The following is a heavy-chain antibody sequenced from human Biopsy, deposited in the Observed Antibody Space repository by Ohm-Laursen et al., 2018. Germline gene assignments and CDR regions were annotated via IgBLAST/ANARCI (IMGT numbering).Heavy chain of an antibody. CDR3: ARHDLSDFWSGYPNFFDR. Sequence: SDTLSLTCALSGGSIISRTHYWGWIRQTPGKGLEWIGTVYYSGTTYDNPSLKNRVIISVDTSKNQFSLSLKTVTAAGTAVYYCARHDLSDFWSGYPNFFDRWGQGTLVTVSS. CDR2: VYYSGTT. V-gene: IGHV4-39*01. D-gene: IGHD3-3*01. CDR1: GGSIISRTHY. J-gene: IGHJ5*02.